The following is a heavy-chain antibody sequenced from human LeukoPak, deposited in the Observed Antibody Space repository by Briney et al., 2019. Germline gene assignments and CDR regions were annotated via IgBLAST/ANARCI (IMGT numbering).Heavy chain of an antibody. CDR2: ISSSSSTI. CDR3: LRGDRRDY. J-gene: IGHJ4*02. CDR1: GFTFSSYS. Sequence: GGSLRLSCAASGFTFSSYSMNWVRQAPGKGLEWVSYISSSSSTIYYADSVKGRFTISRDNAKNSLYLQMNSLRAEDTAVYYCLRGDRRDYWGQGTLVTVSS. V-gene: IGHV3-48*01.